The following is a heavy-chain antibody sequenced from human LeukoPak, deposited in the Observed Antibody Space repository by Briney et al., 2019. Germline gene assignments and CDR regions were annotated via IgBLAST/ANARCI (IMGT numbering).Heavy chain of an antibody. Sequence: SETLSLTCTVSSGSISTYYWSWIRQPPGKGLEWIGFIYYSGNTNYNPSLKSRVTVSVDTSKNQFSLKLSSVTAADTAVYRCARHIGGSGSHDAFDIWGQGTMVTVSS. D-gene: IGHD3-10*01. J-gene: IGHJ3*02. CDR3: ARHIGGSGSHDAFDI. CDR2: IYYSGNT. CDR1: SGSISTYY. V-gene: IGHV4-59*08.